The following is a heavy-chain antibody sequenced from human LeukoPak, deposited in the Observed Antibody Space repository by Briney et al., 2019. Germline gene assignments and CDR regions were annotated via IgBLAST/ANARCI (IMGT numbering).Heavy chain of an antibody. CDR3: ARDVVGSLDY. V-gene: IGHV3-7*01. J-gene: IGHJ4*02. D-gene: IGHD1-26*01. Sequence: GGSLRLSCAASGFTFSSYWMAWVRQAPGKGLEWVANIKGDESARHQADSVKGRFTISRDNTRDSLYLQMTNLRGDDTAVYYCARDVVGSLDYWGQGTLVTVSS. CDR2: IKGDESAR. CDR1: GFTFSSYW.